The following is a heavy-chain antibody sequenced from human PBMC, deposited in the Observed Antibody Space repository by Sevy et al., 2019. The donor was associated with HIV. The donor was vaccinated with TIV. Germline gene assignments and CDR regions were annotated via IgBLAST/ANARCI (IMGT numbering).Heavy chain of an antibody. CDR3: ARESGDCSSTSCYEGVFDY. CDR1: GGSISSGSYY. CDR2: IYTSGST. D-gene: IGHD2-2*01. V-gene: IGHV4-61*02. J-gene: IGHJ4*02. Sequence: SETLSLTCTVSGGSISSGSYYWSWIRQPGGKGLEWIGRIYTSGSTNYNPSLKSRVTISVDTSKNRFSLNVSSVTAADTAMYYCARESGDCSSTSCYEGVFDYWGQGTLVTVSS.